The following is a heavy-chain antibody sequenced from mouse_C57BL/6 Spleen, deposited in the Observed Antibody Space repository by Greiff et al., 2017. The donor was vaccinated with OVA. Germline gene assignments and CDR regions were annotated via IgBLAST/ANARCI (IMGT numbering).Heavy chain of an antibody. J-gene: IGHJ4*01. D-gene: IGHD1-1*01. CDR3: AISTVVDYYAMDY. Sequence: QVQLQQSGAEPVKPGASVKMSCKASGYTFTTYPIEWMKQNHGKSLEWIGNFHPYNDDTKYNEKFKGKAILTVEKSSSTVYLELSRLTSDDSAVYYCAISTVVDYYAMDYWGQGTSVTVSS. V-gene: IGHV1-47*01. CDR1: GYTFTTYP. CDR2: FHPYNDDT.